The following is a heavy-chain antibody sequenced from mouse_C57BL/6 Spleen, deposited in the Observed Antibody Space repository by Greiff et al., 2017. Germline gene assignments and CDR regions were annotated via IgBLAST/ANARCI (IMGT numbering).Heavy chain of an antibody. J-gene: IGHJ4*01. CDR3: ARGGLYYYAMDY. Sequence: VQLQESGAELVKPGASVKLSCKASGYTFTTYPIEWMKQNHGKSLEWIGNFHPYNDDTKYNEKFKGKATLTLEKSSSKVYLELSRLTSDDSSVYYCARGGLYYYAMDYWGQGTSVTVSS. D-gene: IGHD3-1*01. V-gene: IGHV1-47*01. CDR1: GYTFTTYP. CDR2: FHPYNDDT.